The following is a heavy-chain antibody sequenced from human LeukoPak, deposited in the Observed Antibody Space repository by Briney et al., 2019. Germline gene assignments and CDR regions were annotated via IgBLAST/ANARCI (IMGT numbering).Heavy chain of an antibody. CDR3: ARDERYQLLSYYYYYMDV. V-gene: IGHV3-21*01. J-gene: IGHJ6*03. Sequence: GGSLRLSCAASGFTFSSYSMNWVRQAPGKGLEWVSYISRSSSYIYYADSVKGRFTISRDNAKNSLYLQMNSLRAEDTAVYYCARDERYQLLSYYYYYMDVWGKGTTVTVSS. CDR1: GFTFSSYS. CDR2: ISRSSSYI. D-gene: IGHD2-2*01.